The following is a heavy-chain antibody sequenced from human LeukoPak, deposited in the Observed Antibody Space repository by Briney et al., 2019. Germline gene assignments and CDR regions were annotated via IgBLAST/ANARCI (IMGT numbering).Heavy chain of an antibody. CDR2: ISISGNDK. CDR1: GFAFSDYY. J-gene: IGHJ4*02. D-gene: IGHD6-19*01. CDR3: ARSMITVASTAWAY. V-gene: IGHV3-11*01. Sequence: KAGGSLRLSCAASGFAFSDYYMTWVRQAPGKGLEWISYISISGNDKYYADSVKGRFTISRDNAKDPLYLQMNSLRAEDTAVYYCARSMITVASTAWAYWGQGTLVTVSS.